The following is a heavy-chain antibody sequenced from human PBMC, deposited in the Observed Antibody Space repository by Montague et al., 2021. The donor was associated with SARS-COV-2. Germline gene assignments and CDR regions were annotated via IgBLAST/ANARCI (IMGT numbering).Heavy chain of an antibody. D-gene: IGHD6-6*01. CDR1: GGSITGFS. Sequence: SETLSLTCAVSGGSITGFSWSWVRQPAGKGLEWIGRVTTSGTTNHSPSLRSRATMSVDTSKNQFSLNLNSVTAADTAIYYCARTPTRPLSLDSWGQGTLVTVSS. CDR2: VTTSGTT. J-gene: IGHJ4*02. CDR3: ARTPTRPLSLDS. V-gene: IGHV4-4*07.